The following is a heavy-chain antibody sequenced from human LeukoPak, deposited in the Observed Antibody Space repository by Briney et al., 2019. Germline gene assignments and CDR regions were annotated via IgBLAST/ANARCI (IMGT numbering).Heavy chain of an antibody. CDR2: MWNDGITG. D-gene: IGHD6-19*01. CDR1: GFNFRDSG. CDR3: ARDGSGWSSDY. V-gene: IGHV3-33*01. J-gene: IGHJ4*02. Sequence: PGGSLRLSCAASGFNFRDSGMHWVRQAPGKGLEWVAVMWNDGITGKYADSVRGRFSVSRDNSKNTVYLQMDCLRADDTSVYYCARDGSGWSSDYWGQGTLVTVSS.